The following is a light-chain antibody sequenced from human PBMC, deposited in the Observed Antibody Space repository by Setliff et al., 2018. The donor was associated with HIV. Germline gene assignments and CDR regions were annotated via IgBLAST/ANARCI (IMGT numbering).Light chain of an antibody. V-gene: IGLV2-14*03. CDR3: SSHTSNRIPWV. CDR2: DVS. Sequence: QSVLTQPVSVSGSPGQSITISCTGSSSDVGGFNYVSWYRQRPGKAPKLMIFDVSNRPSGVSNRFSGSKSGNSASLTISGLQAEDEADYYCSSHTSNRIPWVFGTGTKVTVL. CDR1: SSDVGGFNY. J-gene: IGLJ1*01.